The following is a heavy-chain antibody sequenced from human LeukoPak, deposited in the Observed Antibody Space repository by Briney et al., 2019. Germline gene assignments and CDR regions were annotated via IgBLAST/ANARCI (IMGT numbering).Heavy chain of an antibody. CDR3: ARDYGTLFEHYGMDV. J-gene: IGHJ6*02. V-gene: IGHV3-7*03. D-gene: IGHD3-10*01. CDR1: GFTFSSYW. Sequence: GGSLRLSCAASGFTFSSYWMSWVRQAPGKGLEWVANIEQDGSEKYYVDSVKGRFTISRDNAKNSLYLQMNSLRAEDTAVYYCARDYGTLFEHYGMDVWGQGTTVTVSS. CDR2: IEQDGSEK.